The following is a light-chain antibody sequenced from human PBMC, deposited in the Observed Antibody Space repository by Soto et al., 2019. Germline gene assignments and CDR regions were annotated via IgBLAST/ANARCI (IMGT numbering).Light chain of an antibody. CDR3: CSYAGSSIP. V-gene: IGLV2-23*01. Sequence: QLVLTQPASVSGSPGQSITISCTGTSSDVGSYNLVSWYQQHPGKAPKLMIYEGSKRPSGVSNRFSGSKSGNTASLTISGLQAEDEADYYCCSYAGSSIPFGTGTKVTVL. J-gene: IGLJ1*01. CDR2: EGS. CDR1: SSDVGSYNL.